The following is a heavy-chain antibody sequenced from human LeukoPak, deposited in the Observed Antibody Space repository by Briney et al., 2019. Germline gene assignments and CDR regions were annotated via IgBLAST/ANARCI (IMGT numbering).Heavy chain of an antibody. Sequence: SQTLSLTCTVSGVSISSGSYYWSWIRQPAGKGLEWIGRIYTSGSTNYNPSVKSRITISVDTSKNPFSLKLSSVTAADTAVYYCAREGDYYGSGSYEYYFDYWGQGTLVTVSS. CDR3: AREGDYYGSGSYEYYFDY. J-gene: IGHJ4*02. CDR1: GVSISSGSYY. CDR2: IYTSGST. D-gene: IGHD3-10*01. V-gene: IGHV4-61*02.